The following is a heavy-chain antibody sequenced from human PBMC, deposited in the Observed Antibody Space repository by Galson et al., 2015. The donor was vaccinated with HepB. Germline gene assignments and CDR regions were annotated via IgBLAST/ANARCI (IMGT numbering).Heavy chain of an antibody. V-gene: IGHV3-64D*06. CDR2: ISGIGNDT. CDR3: VRDWTYDFWSGYFGAFDL. D-gene: IGHD3-3*01. CDR1: GFTFTNHA. J-gene: IGHJ3*01. Sequence: SLRLSCAASGFTFTNHAIHWVRQAPGKGLEYVSVISGIGNDTYYAESVKGRFSVSRDNSRNWLFLQMSSLRPEATAMYYCVRDWTYDFWSGYFGAFDLWGQGSLITVSS.